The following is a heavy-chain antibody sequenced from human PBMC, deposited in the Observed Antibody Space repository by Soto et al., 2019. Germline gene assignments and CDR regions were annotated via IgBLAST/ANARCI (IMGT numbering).Heavy chain of an antibody. J-gene: IGHJ4*02. CDR3: TTALRDFWSGTFYYFDY. D-gene: IGHD3-3*01. CDR2: IKSKTDGGTT. CDR1: GFTFSNAW. Sequence: GGSLRLSCAAYGFTFSNAWMSWVRQAPGKGLEWVGRIKSKTDGGTTDYAAPVKGRFTISRDDSKNTLYLQMNSLKTEDTAVYYCTTALRDFWSGTFYYFDYWGQGTLVTVS. V-gene: IGHV3-15*01.